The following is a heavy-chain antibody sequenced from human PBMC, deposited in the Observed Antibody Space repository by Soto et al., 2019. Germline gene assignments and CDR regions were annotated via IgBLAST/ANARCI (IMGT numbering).Heavy chain of an antibody. CDR3: ARGQALLWFGEPLRY. V-gene: IGHV3-66*01. CDR2: IYSSGST. Sequence: GGSLRLSCAASGFTVSSNYMSWVRQAPGKGLEWVSVIYSSGSTYYADSVKGRFTISRDNSKNTLYLQMNSLRAEDTAVYYCARGQALLWFGEPLRYWGQGTLVTVSS. J-gene: IGHJ4*02. D-gene: IGHD3-10*01. CDR1: GFTVSSNY.